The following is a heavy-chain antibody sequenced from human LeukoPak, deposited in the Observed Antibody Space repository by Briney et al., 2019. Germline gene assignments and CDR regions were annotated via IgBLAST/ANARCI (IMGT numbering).Heavy chain of an antibody. CDR2: ISGSGGST. V-gene: IGHV3-23*01. CDR1: GFTFSSYA. D-gene: IGHD7-27*01. CDR3: ARDLSQLGHYYFDY. Sequence: GGSLRLSCAASGFTFSSYAMSWVRQAPGKGLEWVPAISGSGGSTYYADSVKGRFTISRDNAKNSLYLQMNSLRAEDTAVYYCARDLSQLGHYYFDYWGQGTLVTVSS. J-gene: IGHJ4*02.